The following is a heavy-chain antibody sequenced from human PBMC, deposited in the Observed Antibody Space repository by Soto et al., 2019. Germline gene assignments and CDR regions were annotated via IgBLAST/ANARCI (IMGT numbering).Heavy chain of an antibody. CDR3: ARGYSGYSYLDY. CDR2: IYYSGST. J-gene: IGHJ4*02. D-gene: IGHD5-12*01. CDR1: GGSISSYY. Sequence: SETLSLTCTVSGGSISSYYWSWIRQPPGKGLEWIGYIYYSGSTNYNPSLKSRVTISVDTSKNQFSLKLSSVTAADTAVYYCARGYSGYSYLDYWGQGTLVTVSS. V-gene: IGHV4-59*01.